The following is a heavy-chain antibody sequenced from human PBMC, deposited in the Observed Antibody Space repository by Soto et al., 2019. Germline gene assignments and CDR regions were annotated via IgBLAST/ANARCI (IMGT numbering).Heavy chain of an antibody. D-gene: IGHD5-12*01. J-gene: IGHJ4*02. CDR1: GFTFDDYA. Sequence: EVQLVESGGGLVQPGRSLRLSCAASGFTFDDYAMHWVRQAPGKGLEWVSGISWNSGSIGYADSVKGLFTISRDNAKNSLYLQMNSLRAEDTALYYCAKDKGPMAATIDYWGQGTLVTVSS. CDR2: ISWNSGSI. V-gene: IGHV3-9*01. CDR3: AKDKGPMAATIDY.